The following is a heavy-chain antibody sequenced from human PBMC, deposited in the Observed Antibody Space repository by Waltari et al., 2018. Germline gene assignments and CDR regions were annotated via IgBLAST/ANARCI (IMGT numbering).Heavy chain of an antibody. Sequence: QVQLVQSGAEVKKPGASVKVSCRVSGYSLTESALHWVRQAPGKGLEWLGGFDPEYVEAVYAQEFQGRVTMTEDTSKDTAYMELSSLAYEDTAVYYCTRDRVGYCSGGTCYSRWFDPWGQGTLVTVSS. CDR1: GYSLTESA. J-gene: IGHJ5*02. CDR2: FDPEYVEA. D-gene: IGHD2-15*01. CDR3: TRDRVGYCSGGTCYSRWFDP. V-gene: IGHV1-24*01.